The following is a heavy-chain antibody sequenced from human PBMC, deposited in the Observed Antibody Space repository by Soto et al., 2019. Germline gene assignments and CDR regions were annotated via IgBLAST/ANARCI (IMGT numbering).Heavy chain of an antibody. CDR1: GFTFSTYA. J-gene: IGHJ4*02. D-gene: IGHD6-19*01. V-gene: IGHV3-23*01. CDR2: ISGSGDST. Sequence: GGSLRLSCAASGFTFSTYAMNWVRQAPGKGLEWVSGISGSGDSTYYADSVKGRFTVSRDNSKNTLHLQMNSLRAEDTAVFYCAKERSSGWSFDYWGQGTLVTVS. CDR3: AKERSSGWSFDY.